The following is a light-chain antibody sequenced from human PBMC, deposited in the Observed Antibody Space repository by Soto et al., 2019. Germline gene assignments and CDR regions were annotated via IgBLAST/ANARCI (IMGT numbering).Light chain of an antibody. CDR3: QQRTNWGIT. CDR1: QSLETF. Sequence: IVLTQSPATLSLSPGERATLSCRASQSLETFLAWYQQRPGQAPRLLIYDASNRATGVPARFSGSGSGTDSTHPISSLEPEDFVFYYCQQRTNWGITFGQGTRLEIK. V-gene: IGKV3-11*01. J-gene: IGKJ5*01. CDR2: DAS.